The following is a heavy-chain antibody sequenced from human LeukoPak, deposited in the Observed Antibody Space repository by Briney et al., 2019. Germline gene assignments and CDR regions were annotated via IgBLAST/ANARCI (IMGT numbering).Heavy chain of an antibody. CDR3: ARKALPGNWFDP. Sequence: SETLSLTCTASGDSISTYYWSWIRQPAGNGLEWIGRIFTSGSTNYNPSLKSRVTMSLDTSKNQFSLKLSSVTAADTAVYYCARKALPGNWFDPWGQGALVTVSS. J-gene: IGHJ5*02. V-gene: IGHV4-4*07. CDR1: GDSISTYY. CDR2: IFTSGST.